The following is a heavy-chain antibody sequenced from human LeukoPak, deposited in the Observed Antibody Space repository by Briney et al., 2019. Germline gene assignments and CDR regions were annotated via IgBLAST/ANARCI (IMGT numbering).Heavy chain of an antibody. CDR2: IRYDGSNK. Sequence: GGSLRLSCAASGFTFSSYGMHWVRQAPGKGLEWVAFIRYDGSNKYYADSVKGRFTISRDNSKNTLYLQMNSLRAEDTAVYYCARDTDDTMIVVASGYYFDYWGQGTLVTVSS. V-gene: IGHV3-30*02. D-gene: IGHD3-22*01. J-gene: IGHJ4*02. CDR3: ARDTDDTMIVVASGYYFDY. CDR1: GFTFSSYG.